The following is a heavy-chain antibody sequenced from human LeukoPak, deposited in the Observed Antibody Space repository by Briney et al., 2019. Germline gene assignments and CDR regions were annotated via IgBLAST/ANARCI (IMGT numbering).Heavy chain of an antibody. D-gene: IGHD1-20*01. J-gene: IGHJ4*02. CDR2: SYASGST. CDR3: ARGSSYNWNVFDY. V-gene: IGHV4-4*07. Sequence: SETLSLTCTASGGSINSYYWTWIRQPAGKGLEWIGRSYASGSTNYNPSLKSRVTMSVDTSKSQLSLKLSSVTAADTAVYYCARGSSYNWNVFDYWGQGTLVTVSS. CDR1: GGSINSYY.